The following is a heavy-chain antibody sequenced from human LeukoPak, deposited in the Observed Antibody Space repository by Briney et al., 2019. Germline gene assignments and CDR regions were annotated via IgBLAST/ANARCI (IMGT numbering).Heavy chain of an antibody. J-gene: IGHJ4*02. D-gene: IGHD4-17*01. CDR3: ARLPTVTRNFDY. CDR1: GFSFSSHG. Sequence: GGSLRLSCVASGFSFSSHGMSWVRQAPGKGLEWVSGIIGGAGGTYYADSVKGRFTISRDNAKNTLYLQMNSLRAEDTAVYYCARLPTVTRNFDYWGQGTLVTVSS. V-gene: IGHV3-23*01. CDR2: IIGGAGGT.